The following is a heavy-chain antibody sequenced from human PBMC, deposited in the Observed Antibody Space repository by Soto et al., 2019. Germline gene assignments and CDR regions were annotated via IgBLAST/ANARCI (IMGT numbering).Heavy chain of an antibody. D-gene: IGHD2-15*01. CDR3: ARGLECRGYCLDKPTWFGP. CDR2: IIPIFGTP. J-gene: IGHJ5*02. Sequence: QVQLVQSGAEVKKSGSSVKVSCKASGGTFSTYTFSWVRQAPGQGLEWMGRIIPIFGTPYYAQEFQGRVTITADKSTSTVYMELSSLGSDDTAVYFCARGLECRGYCLDKPTWFGPWGQGTLVTVSS. CDR1: GGTFSTYT. V-gene: IGHV1-69*06.